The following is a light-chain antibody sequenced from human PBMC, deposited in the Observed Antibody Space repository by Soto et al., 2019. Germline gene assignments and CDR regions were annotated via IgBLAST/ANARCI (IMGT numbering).Light chain of an antibody. CDR2: DAS. J-gene: IGKJ4*01. CDR3: QQYDSSPLT. Sequence: EIVLTQSPDTLSLSPGERTTLSCRASQSVDSNYLAWYQQKPGQAPSVLIYDASIRATGIPDRFSGSGSGTDFTLTISRLEPEDYAVYYCQQYDSSPLTFGGGTK. V-gene: IGKV3-20*01. CDR1: QSVDSNY.